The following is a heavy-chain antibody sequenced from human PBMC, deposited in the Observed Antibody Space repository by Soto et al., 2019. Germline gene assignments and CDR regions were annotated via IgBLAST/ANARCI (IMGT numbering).Heavy chain of an antibody. Sequence: GGSLRLSCAASGFTFSSYAMSWVRQAPGKGLEWVSAISGSGGSTYYADSVKGRFTISGDNSKNTLYLQMNSLRAEDTAVYYCAKDWSYCSGRSCHPIYYYYYYMDVWGKGTTVTVSS. J-gene: IGHJ6*03. CDR2: ISGSGGST. CDR3: AKDWSYCSGRSCHPIYYYYYYMDV. V-gene: IGHV3-23*01. CDR1: GFTFSSYA. D-gene: IGHD2-15*01.